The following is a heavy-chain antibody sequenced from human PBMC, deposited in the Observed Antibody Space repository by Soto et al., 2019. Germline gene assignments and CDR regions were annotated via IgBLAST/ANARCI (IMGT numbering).Heavy chain of an antibody. J-gene: IGHJ4*02. V-gene: IGHV3-33*08. CDR3: ARGFLNYYDSSGYSNY. D-gene: IGHD3-22*01. CDR1: GFTFSSYA. CDR2: IWYDGSNK. Sequence: GGSLRLSCAASGFTFSSYAMSWVRQAPGKGLEWVAVIWYDGSNKYYADSVKGRFTISRDNSKNTLYLQMNSLRAEDTAVYYCARGFLNYYDSSGYSNYWGQGTPVTVSS.